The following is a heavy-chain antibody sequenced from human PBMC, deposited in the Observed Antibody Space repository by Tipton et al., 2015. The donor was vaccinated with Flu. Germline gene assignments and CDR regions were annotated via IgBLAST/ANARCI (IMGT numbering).Heavy chain of an antibody. CDR3: ARLKLFALVNHSYYYGLDV. CDR1: GDSISRFY. D-gene: IGHD3/OR15-3a*01. CDR2: SGST. Sequence: LRLSCTVSGDSISRFYWSWIRQPPGKGLEWIGYSGSTNYNPSLKNRVTISLDTSKNQFSLQLKSVTASDTAVYYCARLKLFALVNHSYYYGLDVWGQGTPVPVS. V-gene: IGHV4-59*08. J-gene: IGHJ6*02.